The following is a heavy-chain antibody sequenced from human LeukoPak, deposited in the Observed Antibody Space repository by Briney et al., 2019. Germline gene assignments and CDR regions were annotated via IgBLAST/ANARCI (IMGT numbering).Heavy chain of an antibody. J-gene: IGHJ4*02. Sequence: GGSLRLSCAASGFTFSRNNMNWVRQAPGKGLEWISYISTSSGTRYYADSVKGRFTISRDNAKNSLFLQMNSLRAEDTAVYYCATWSGAAAGRGDYWGQGIMVTVSS. V-gene: IGHV3-48*04. CDR3: ATWSGAAAGRGDY. D-gene: IGHD6-13*01. CDR1: GFTFSRNN. CDR2: ISTSSGTR.